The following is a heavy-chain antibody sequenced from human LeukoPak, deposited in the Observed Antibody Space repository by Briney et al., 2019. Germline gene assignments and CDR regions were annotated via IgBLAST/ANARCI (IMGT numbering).Heavy chain of an antibody. Sequence: GGSLRLSCAASGFTFSNYAMSWVRQAPGKGLEWVSAVTGSGGSTFYADSVKGRFTISRDNAKNSLYLQMNSLRAEDTAVYYCARDRSSSSLYYYYGMDVWGQGTTVTVSS. D-gene: IGHD6-6*01. V-gene: IGHV3-23*01. CDR3: ARDRSSSSLYYYYGMDV. J-gene: IGHJ6*02. CDR1: GFTFSNYA. CDR2: VTGSGGST.